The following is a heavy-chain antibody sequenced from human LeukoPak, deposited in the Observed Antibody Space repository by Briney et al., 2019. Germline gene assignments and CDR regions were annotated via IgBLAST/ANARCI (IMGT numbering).Heavy chain of an antibody. J-gene: IGHJ4*02. Sequence: SETLSLTCTVPGGSTSSSSNYWGWILQPPGKGLERIGNIYYSGRTYYNPSLKSRVTISVDTSKNQFSLKLSSVTAADTAVYYCARQRDYYDSSGYHLWGQGTLVTVSS. V-gene: IGHV4-39*01. CDR2: IYYSGRT. D-gene: IGHD3-22*01. CDR1: GGSTSSSSNY. CDR3: ARQRDYYDSSGYHL.